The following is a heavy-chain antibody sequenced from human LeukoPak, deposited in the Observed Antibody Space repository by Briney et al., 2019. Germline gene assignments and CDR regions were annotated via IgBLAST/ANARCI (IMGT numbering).Heavy chain of an antibody. D-gene: IGHD3-3*01. CDR1: GGSFSGYY. CDR2: INHSGST. CDR3: ARRGRITIFGVVNLAFDY. V-gene: IGHV4-34*01. Sequence: SETLSLTCAVYGGSFSGYYWSWIRQPPGKGLEWIGEINHSGSTNYNPSLKSRVTISVDTSKNQFSLKLSSVTAADTAVYYCARRGRITIFGVVNLAFDYWGQGTLVTVSS. J-gene: IGHJ4*02.